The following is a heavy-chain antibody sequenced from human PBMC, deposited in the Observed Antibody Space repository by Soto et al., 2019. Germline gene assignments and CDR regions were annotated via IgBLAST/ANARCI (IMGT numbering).Heavy chain of an antibody. V-gene: IGHV3-30*03. CDR3: ARALSEMDYYYGMDV. J-gene: IGHJ6*02. CDR1: GFTFSSYG. D-gene: IGHD1-26*01. CDR2: ISYDGSNK. Sequence: QVQLVESGGGVVQPGRSLRLSCAASGFTFSSYGMHWVRQAPGKGLEWVAVISYDGSNKYYADSVKGRFTISRDNSKNTLYLQMNSLRAEDTGVYYCARALSEMDYYYGMDVWGQGTTVTVSS.